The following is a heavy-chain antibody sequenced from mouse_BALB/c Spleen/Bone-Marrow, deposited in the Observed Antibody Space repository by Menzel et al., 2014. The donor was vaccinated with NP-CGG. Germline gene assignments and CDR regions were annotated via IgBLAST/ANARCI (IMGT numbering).Heavy chain of an antibody. J-gene: IGHJ2*01. CDR1: VFAFSRYW. Sequence: VESGGSLKPSCAASVFAFSRYWITWVRQAPGKGLEWLGEINPDSSTINYTPSLKDKFIISRDNAKNTLYLQMSKVRSEDTAIYYCARQDYYGKGDYWGQGTTLTVSS. CDR2: INPDSSTI. CDR3: ARQDYYGKGDY. D-gene: IGHD2-1*01. V-gene: IGHV4-1*02.